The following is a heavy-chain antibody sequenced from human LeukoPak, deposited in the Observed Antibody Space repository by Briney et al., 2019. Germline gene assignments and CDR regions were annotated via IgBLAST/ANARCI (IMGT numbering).Heavy chain of an antibody. J-gene: IGHJ4*02. CDR2: ISGSGGST. Sequence: SGGSLRLSCAASGFTFSSYAMSWVRQAPGKGLEWVSAISGSGGSTYYADSVKGRFTISRDISKNTLYLQMNSLRAEDTAIYYCALLMMYAIDFDHWGQGTLVTVSS. V-gene: IGHV3-23*01. CDR3: ALLMMYAIDFDH. CDR1: GFTFSSYA. D-gene: IGHD2-8*01.